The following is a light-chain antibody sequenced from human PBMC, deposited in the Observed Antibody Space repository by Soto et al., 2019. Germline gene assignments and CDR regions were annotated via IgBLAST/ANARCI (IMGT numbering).Light chain of an antibody. V-gene: IGKV3-11*01. Sequence: EIVLTQSPATLSLSPGERATLSCRASQSVSSFLAWYQHKPGQAPRLLIYDASNRATGIPARFSGSGSGTDFTLTISSLEPEDFAVYYCQQRSNSIPFGQGTRLEIK. J-gene: IGKJ5*01. CDR1: QSVSSF. CDR3: QQRSNSIP. CDR2: DAS.